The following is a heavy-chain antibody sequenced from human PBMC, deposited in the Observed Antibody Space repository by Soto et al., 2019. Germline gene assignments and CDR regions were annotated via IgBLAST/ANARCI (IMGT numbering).Heavy chain of an antibody. V-gene: IGHV3-48*03. J-gene: IGHJ4*02. CDR2: ISSSGSTI. D-gene: IGHD3-16*02. CDR3: ARDQDYVWGSYRYNYFDY. CDR1: GFTFSSYE. Sequence: GGSLRLSCAASGFTFSSYEMNWVRQAPGKGLEWVSYISSSGSTIYYADSVKGRFTISRDNAKNSLYLQMDSLRAEDTAVYYCARDQDYVWGSYRYNYFDYWGQGTLVTVSS.